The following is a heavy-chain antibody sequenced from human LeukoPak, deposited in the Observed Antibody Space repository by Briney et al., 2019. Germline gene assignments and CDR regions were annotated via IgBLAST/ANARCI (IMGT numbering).Heavy chain of an antibody. J-gene: IGHJ4*02. CDR2: FDPEDGET. D-gene: IGHD2-2*01. Sequence: ASVKVSCKVSGYTLTELSMHWVRQAPGKGLEWMGGFDPEDGETIYAQKFQGRVTMTEDTSTDTAYMELSSLGSEDTAVYYCAVGYCSSTSCVYYSDYWGQGTLVTVSS. CDR1: GYTLTELS. CDR3: AVGYCSSTSCVYYSDY. V-gene: IGHV1-24*01.